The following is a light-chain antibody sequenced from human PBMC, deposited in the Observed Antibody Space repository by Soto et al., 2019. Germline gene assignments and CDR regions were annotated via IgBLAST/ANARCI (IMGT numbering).Light chain of an antibody. J-gene: IGLJ3*02. CDR2: DVS. CDR1: SSDVGSYNL. Sequence: QSALTQPASVSGSPGQSITISCTGTSSDVGSYNLVSWYQQHEDKAPKLMIYDVSKRPYGISNRFSGSKSGSTASLTISGLQAEDEADYYCCSYAGSTTSWVFGGGTKLTVL. CDR3: CSYAGSTTSWV. V-gene: IGLV2-23*02.